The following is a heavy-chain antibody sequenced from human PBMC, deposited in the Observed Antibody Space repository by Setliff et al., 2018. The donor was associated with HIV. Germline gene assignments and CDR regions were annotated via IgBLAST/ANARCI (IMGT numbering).Heavy chain of an antibody. CDR1: GLLFSDVW. D-gene: IGHD3-9*01. Sequence: GGSLRLSCTVSGLLFSDVWVSWVRQAPGKGLEWVGRIKNSGSGGTSNYAAPVSGRFTISRDDSKNTVYLQMDNLKIEDAAVYYCAHSGRVEVVLTSWGQGTLVTVSS. CDR2: IKNSGSGGTS. J-gene: IGHJ4*02. V-gene: IGHV3-15*01. CDR3: AHSGRVEVVLTS.